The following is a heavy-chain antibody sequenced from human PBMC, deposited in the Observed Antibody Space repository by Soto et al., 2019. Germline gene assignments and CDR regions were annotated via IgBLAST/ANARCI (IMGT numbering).Heavy chain of an antibody. J-gene: IGHJ5*02. D-gene: IGHD2-21*01. V-gene: IGHV3-72*01. CDR1: GLTFGDHY. Sequence: EVQLVESGGGLVQPGGSLTLSCEVSGLTFGDHYMEWVRQAPGKGLEWVARTRNKAKSYSTDFAASVKGRFTISRDESKKSLNLQMNSLMTEDTAVYYCSILEGAWGQGTLVIVSS. CDR2: TRNKAKSYST. CDR3: SILEGA.